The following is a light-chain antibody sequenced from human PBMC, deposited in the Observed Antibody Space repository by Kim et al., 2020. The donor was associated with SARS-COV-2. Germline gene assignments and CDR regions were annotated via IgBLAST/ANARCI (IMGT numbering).Light chain of an antibody. Sequence: QPVVTQSPSASASLGASVKLTCTLSGGHSNYAIAWYQQQPLKSPRYLMKLYSDGRHVKGDGIPDRLSGSSSGPERFLSISGLQSEDEAVYYCQTWGSGTVVFGGGTQLTVL. CDR3: QTWGSGTVV. CDR2: LYSDGRH. J-gene: IGLJ2*01. V-gene: IGLV4-69*01. CDR1: GGHSNYA.